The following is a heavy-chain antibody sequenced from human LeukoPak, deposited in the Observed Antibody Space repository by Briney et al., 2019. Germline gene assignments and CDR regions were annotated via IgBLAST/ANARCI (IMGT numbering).Heavy chain of an antibody. CDR3: ARADYCSSTSCYNSYMDV. CDR1: GYTFTSYG. CDR2: ITTNNGNT. J-gene: IGHJ6*03. Sequence: GASVKVSCKASGYTFTSYGISWVRQAPGQGLEWMGWITTNNGNTYYAQKLQGRVTMTTDTSKTTAYMELRSLRSDDTAVYYCARADYCSSTSCYNSYMDVWGKGTTVTVSS. V-gene: IGHV1-18*01. D-gene: IGHD2-2*02.